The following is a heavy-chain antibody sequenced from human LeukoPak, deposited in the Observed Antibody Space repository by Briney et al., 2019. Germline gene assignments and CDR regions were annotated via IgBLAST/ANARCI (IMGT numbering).Heavy chain of an antibody. D-gene: IGHD2-2*01. Sequence: SETLSLTCTVSGGSISSSSCYWGWIRQPPGKGLEWIGSIYYSGSTYYNPSLKSRVTISVDTSENQFYLKVNTVTAADTAVYFCARHLVPAAIRPSFDYWGQGTLVTVSS. CDR2: IYYSGST. V-gene: IGHV4-39*01. J-gene: IGHJ4*02. CDR1: GGSISSSSCY. CDR3: ARHLVPAAIRPSFDY.